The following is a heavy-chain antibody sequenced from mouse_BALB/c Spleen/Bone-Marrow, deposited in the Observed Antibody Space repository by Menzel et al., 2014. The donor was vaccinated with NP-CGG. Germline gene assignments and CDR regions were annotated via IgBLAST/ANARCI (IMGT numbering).Heavy chain of an antibody. CDR1: GYSFTGYF. D-gene: IGHD2-4*01. Sequence: VQLKESGPELVKPGASVKISCKASGYSFTGYFMNWVMQSHGKSLEWIGRINPYNGDTFYNQKFKGKATLTVDKSSSTAHMALRILATEDSAVYYCARGEDYGRDSWFAYWGQGTLVTVSA. J-gene: IGHJ3*01. V-gene: IGHV1-20*02. CDR2: INPYNGDT. CDR3: ARGEDYGRDSWFAY.